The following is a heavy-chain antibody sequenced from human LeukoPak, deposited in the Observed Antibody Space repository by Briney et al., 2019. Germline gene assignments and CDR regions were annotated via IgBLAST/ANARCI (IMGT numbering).Heavy chain of an antibody. Sequence: SETLSLTCTVSGGSISSSSYYWGWIRQPPGKGLEWIGSIYYSGSTYYNPSLKSRVTISVDTSKNQFSLKLSSVTAADTAVYYCARVSYYYYYMDVWGKGTTVTISS. CDR1: GGSISSSSYY. V-gene: IGHV4-39*07. CDR3: ARVSYYYYYMDV. CDR2: IYYSGST. J-gene: IGHJ6*03.